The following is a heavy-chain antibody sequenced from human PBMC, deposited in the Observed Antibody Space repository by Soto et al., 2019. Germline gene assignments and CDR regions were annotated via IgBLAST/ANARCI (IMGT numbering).Heavy chain of an antibody. J-gene: IGHJ4*02. CDR3: AREVHSRDGYKTFDY. CDR2: IIPIFGTA. V-gene: IGHV1-69*06. CDR1: GGTFSSYA. Sequence: GAPEKVSCKASGGTFSSYAISWVRQAPGQGLEWMGGIIPIFGTANYAQKFQGRVTITADKSTSTAYMELSSLRSEDTAVYYCAREVHSRDGYKTFDYWGQGTLVTVSS. D-gene: IGHD3-22*01.